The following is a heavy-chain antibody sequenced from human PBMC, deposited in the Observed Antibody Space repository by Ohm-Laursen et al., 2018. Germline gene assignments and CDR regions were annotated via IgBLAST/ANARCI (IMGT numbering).Heavy chain of an antibody. J-gene: IGHJ4*02. V-gene: IGHV3-13*01. CDR3: AKEERGSDFQGIDY. CDR2: IDAAGRT. Sequence: SLRLSCAASGFSFSDYDMHWVRLPPGKRLEWVSGIDAAGRTYYPASMEVGFTISRENDKNSLYLQVDSLRVGDSAVYYCAKEERGSDFQGIDYWGQGTLVTVSS. CDR1: GFSFSDYD. D-gene: IGHD3/OR15-3a*01.